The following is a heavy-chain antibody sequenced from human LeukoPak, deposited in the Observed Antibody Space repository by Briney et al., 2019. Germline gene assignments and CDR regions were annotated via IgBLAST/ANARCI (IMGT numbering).Heavy chain of an antibody. CDR3: ARVVVVEENWFDP. V-gene: IGHV1-69*13. CDR2: IIPIFGTA. CDR1: GGTFSNYA. D-gene: IGHD2-15*01. J-gene: IGHJ5*02. Sequence: SVKVSCKASGGTFSNYAINWVRQAPGPGLEWMGGIIPIFGTANYAQKFQGRVTITADESTSTAYMELSSLRSEDTAVYYCARVVVVEENWFDPWGQGTLVTVSS.